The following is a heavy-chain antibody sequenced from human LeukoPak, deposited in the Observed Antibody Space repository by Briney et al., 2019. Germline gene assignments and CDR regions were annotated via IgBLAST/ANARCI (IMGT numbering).Heavy chain of an antibody. Sequence: PSETLSLTCAVYGGSFSGYYWSWIRQPPGKGMKWIGEINHSGSTNYNPSLKSRVTISVDTSKNQFSLKLSSVTAADTAVYYCTRHDYGDPLVDYWGQGTLVTVSS. CDR1: GGSFSGYY. CDR2: INHSGST. D-gene: IGHD4-17*01. J-gene: IGHJ4*02. CDR3: TRHDYGDPLVDY. V-gene: IGHV4-34*01.